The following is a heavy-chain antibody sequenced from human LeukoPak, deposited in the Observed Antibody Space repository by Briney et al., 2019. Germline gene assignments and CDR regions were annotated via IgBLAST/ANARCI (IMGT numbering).Heavy chain of an antibody. CDR2: IYYSGST. D-gene: IGHD5-24*01. J-gene: IGHJ4*02. CDR1: GGSFSGYY. CDR3: ARLRDGYNWFDY. Sequence: PSETLSLTCAVYGGSFSGYYWSWIRQPPGKGLEWIGYIYYSGSTNYNPSLKSRVTISVDTSKNQFSLNLRSVTAADTAVYYCARLRDGYNWFDYWGQGTLVTVSS. V-gene: IGHV4-34*11.